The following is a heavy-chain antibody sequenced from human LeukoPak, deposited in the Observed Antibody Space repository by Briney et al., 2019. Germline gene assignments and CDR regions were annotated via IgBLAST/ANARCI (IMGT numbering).Heavy chain of an antibody. CDR3: ARDNSVGDYAWWFDP. J-gene: IGHJ5*02. Sequence: GASVKVSCKASEYTFTGYYIHWVRQAPGQGLEWMGWIDPNTGDSNYVQKFQGRVTMTRDLSTSTDYMELSSLRSDDTAVYFCARDNSVGDYAWWFDPWGQGTLVTVSS. D-gene: IGHD1-26*01. CDR1: EYTFTGYY. V-gene: IGHV1-2*02. CDR2: IDPNTGDS.